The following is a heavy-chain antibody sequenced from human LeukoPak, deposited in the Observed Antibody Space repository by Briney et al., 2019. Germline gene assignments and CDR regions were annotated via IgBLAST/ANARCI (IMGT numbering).Heavy chain of an antibody. CDR2: INTNTGNP. V-gene: IGHV7-4-1*02. CDR1: GYTFTGYY. Sequence: ASVTVSCKASGYTFTGYYMHWVRQAPGQGLEWMGWINTNTGNPTYAQGFTGRFVFSLDTSVSTAYLQISSLKAEDTAVYYCAIGRIAAAGTRYYYDSSGYYPAFDIWGQGTMVTVSS. CDR3: AIGRIAAAGTRYYYDSSGYYPAFDI. D-gene: IGHD3-22*01. J-gene: IGHJ3*02.